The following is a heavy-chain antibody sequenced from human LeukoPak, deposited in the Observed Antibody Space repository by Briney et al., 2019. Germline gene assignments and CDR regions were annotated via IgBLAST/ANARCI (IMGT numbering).Heavy chain of an antibody. D-gene: IGHD6-13*01. V-gene: IGHV3-23*01. J-gene: IGHJ4*02. CDR1: GFTFRNSA. CDR2: ISDSGGKT. CDR3: AKDRLVHDS. Sequence: GGSLRLSCAASGFTFRNSAMSWVRQAPGKGPEWVSAISDSGGKTYYSHSVKGRFTISRDNSKNTLYLQMNSLRGDDTAVYYCAKDRLVHDSWGQGTLVTVSS.